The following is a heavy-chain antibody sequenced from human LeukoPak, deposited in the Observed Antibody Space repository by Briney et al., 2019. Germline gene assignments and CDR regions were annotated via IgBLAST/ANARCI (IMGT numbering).Heavy chain of an antibody. CDR3: ARAGPPTYYYGSGSYVAAFDI. Sequence: SVKVSCKASVGTFSNYAINWVRQGPGQGLEWMGRIIPIVGIANYAQRFQGRVTITADKSTSTAYMELSSLRSEDTAVYYCARAGPPTYYYGSGSYVAAFDIWGQGTMVAVSS. CDR1: VGTFSNYA. J-gene: IGHJ3*02. CDR2: IIPIVGIA. D-gene: IGHD3-10*01. V-gene: IGHV1-69*04.